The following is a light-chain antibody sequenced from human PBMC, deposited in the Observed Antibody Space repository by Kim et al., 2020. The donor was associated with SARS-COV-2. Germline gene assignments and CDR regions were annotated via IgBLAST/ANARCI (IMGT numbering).Light chain of an antibody. V-gene: IGLV6-57*03. CDR1: GGGVARSW. J-gene: IGLJ3*02. Sequence: AVTVSCARGGGGVARSWVRWYQQRPGSAPTALVSEDNQRPSGVPGRFSGSVDDSSNSASLAISGLRPEDEADYYCQSYDTRSHEVFGGGTQLTVL. CDR3: QSYDTRSHEV. CDR2: EDN.